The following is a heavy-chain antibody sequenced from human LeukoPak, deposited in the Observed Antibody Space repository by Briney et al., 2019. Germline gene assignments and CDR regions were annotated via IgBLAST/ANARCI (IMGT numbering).Heavy chain of an antibody. CDR1: GFTFSSYA. J-gene: IGHJ4*02. V-gene: IGHV3-64D*09. CDR3: VKEWGYSSCFDY. Sequence: PGGSLRLSCAASGFTFSSYAMSWVRQAPGKGLEYVSAISSNGGSTYYADSVKGRFTISRDNSKNTLYLQMSSLRAEDTAVYYCVKEWGYSSCFDYWGQGTLVTVSS. D-gene: IGHD6-13*01. CDR2: ISSNGGST.